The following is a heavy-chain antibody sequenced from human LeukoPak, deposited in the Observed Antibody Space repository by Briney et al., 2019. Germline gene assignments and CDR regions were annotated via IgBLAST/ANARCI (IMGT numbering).Heavy chain of an antibody. CDR3: ARGSGWYCSSTSCYSYYMDV. CDR1: GYTFTSYD. D-gene: IGHD2-2*01. J-gene: IGHJ6*03. Sequence: ASVKVSCKASGYTFTSYDINWVRQATGQGLEWMGWMNPNSGNTGYAQKFQGRVTMTRNTSISTAYMELSSLRSEDTAVYYCARGSGWYCSSTSCYSYYMDVWGKGTTATISS. CDR2: MNPNSGNT. V-gene: IGHV1-8*01.